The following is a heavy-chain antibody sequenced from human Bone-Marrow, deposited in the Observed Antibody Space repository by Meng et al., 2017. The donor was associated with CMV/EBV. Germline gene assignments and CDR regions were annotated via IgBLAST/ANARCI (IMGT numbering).Heavy chain of an antibody. CDR1: GGSFGGYY. CDR2: INHSGST. J-gene: IGHJ4*02. D-gene: IGHD6-19*01. Sequence: QAQLQQWGAGLFKPSETLSLTCAVYGGSFGGYYWSWIRQPPGKGLEWIGEINHSGSTNYNPSLKSRVTISVDTSKNQFSLKLSSVTAADTAVYYCARAQAVAGRFCVYWGQGTLVTVSS. CDR3: ARAQAVAGRFCVY. V-gene: IGHV4-34*01.